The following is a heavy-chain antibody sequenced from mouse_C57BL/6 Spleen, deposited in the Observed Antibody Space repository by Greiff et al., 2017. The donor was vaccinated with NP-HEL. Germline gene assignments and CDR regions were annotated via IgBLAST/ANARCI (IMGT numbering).Heavy chain of an antibody. V-gene: IGHV1-54*01. CDR3: AKGTGTGFAY. CDR1: GYAFTNYL. Sequence: VQLQQSGAELVRPGTSVKVSCKASGYAFTNYLIEWVKQRPGQGLEWIGVINPGSGGTNYNEKFKGKGTLTADKSSSTAYMQLSSLTSEDSAVYFCAKGTGTGFAYWGQGTLVTVSA. D-gene: IGHD4-1*01. J-gene: IGHJ3*01. CDR2: INPGSGGT.